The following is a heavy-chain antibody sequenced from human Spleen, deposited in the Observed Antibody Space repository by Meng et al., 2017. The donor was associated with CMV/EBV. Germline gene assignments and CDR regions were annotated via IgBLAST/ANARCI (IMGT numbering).Heavy chain of an antibody. D-gene: IGHD2-2*01. CDR2: ISSSSSTI. CDR3: AKGYREYQLLEDAFDI. J-gene: IGHJ3*02. Sequence: SCAASGFTFSSYSMNWVRQAPGKGLEWVSYISSSSSTIYYADSVKGRFTISRDNAKNSLYLQMNSLRADDTAVYYCAKGYREYQLLEDAFDIWGQGTMVTVSS. V-gene: IGHV3-48*04. CDR1: GFTFSSYS.